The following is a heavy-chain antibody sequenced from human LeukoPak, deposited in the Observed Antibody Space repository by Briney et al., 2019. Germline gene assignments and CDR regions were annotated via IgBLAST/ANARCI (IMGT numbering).Heavy chain of an antibody. Sequence: GGSLRLSCAASGFTFSSYAMSWVRQAPGKGLEWVSSISSSSRYIYYADSVKGRFTISRDNAKNSLYLQMNSLRAEDTAVYYCARDHGYSGYSYGGYYYYYMDVWGKGTTVTVSS. CDR3: ARDHGYSGYSYGGYYYYYMDV. CDR2: ISSSSRYI. V-gene: IGHV3-21*01. J-gene: IGHJ6*03. D-gene: IGHD5-18*01. CDR1: GFTFSSYA.